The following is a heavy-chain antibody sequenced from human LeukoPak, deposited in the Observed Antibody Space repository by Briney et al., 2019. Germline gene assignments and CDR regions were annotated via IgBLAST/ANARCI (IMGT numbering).Heavy chain of an antibody. D-gene: IGHD2-15*01. CDR2: ISCSSSYI. Sequence: GGSVRLSCAASGFTFSSYSMNWVRQAPGKGLEWVSSISCSSSYIYYADSVKGRFTISRDNAKNSLYLQMNSLRAEDTAVYYCARDLEDCSGGSCYSWFDPWGQGTLVTVSS. CDR1: GFTFSSYS. V-gene: IGHV3-21*01. CDR3: ARDLEDCSGGSCYSWFDP. J-gene: IGHJ5*02.